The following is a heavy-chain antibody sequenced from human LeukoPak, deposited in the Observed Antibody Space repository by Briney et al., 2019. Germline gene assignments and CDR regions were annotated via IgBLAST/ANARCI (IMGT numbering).Heavy chain of an antibody. CDR1: GYTFTSYA. V-gene: IGHV7-4-1*02. J-gene: IGHJ4*02. Sequence: ASVKVSCKASGYTFTSYAMNWVRQAPGQGLEWMGWINTNTGNPTYAQGFTGRFVFSLYTSVSTAYLRISSLKAEDTAVYYCARSLTGTTFPYDYWGQGTLVTVSS. D-gene: IGHD1-20*01. CDR3: ARSLTGTTFPYDY. CDR2: INTNTGNP.